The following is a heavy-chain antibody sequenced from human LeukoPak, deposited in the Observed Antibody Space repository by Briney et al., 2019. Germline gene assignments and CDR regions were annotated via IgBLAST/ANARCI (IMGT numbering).Heavy chain of an antibody. Sequence: PGGSLRLSCTASGFTFGDYAMSWVRQAPGKGLEWVGFIRSKAYGGTTEYAASVKGRFTISRDDSKSIAYLQMNSLKTEDTAVYYCTRIYCSSTSCRHHSYYYYYYMDVWGKGTTVTISS. CDR2: IRSKAYGGTT. J-gene: IGHJ6*03. CDR3: TRIYCSSTSCRHHSYYYYYYMDV. CDR1: GFTFGDYA. D-gene: IGHD2-2*01. V-gene: IGHV3-49*04.